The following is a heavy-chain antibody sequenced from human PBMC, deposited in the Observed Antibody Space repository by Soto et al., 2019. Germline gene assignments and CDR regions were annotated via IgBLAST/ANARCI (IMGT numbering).Heavy chain of an antibody. CDR3: AKDLCLVGATQLDY. J-gene: IGHJ4*02. V-gene: IGHV3-23*01. Sequence: EGSLRLSCTASGFTLYSYAMSWVRQATGKGLEWVSAISGSGGSTYYADSVKGRFTISRDNSKNTLYLQMNSLRAEDTAVYYCAKDLCLVGATQLDYWCPGTLDTVST. CDR1: GFTLYSYA. CDR2: ISGSGGST. D-gene: IGHD1-26*01.